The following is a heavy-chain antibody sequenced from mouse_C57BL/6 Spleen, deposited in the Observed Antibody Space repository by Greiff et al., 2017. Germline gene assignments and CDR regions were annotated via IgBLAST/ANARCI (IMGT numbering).Heavy chain of an antibody. V-gene: IGHV3-6*01. CDR3: ARDNYSNYLWYFDV. D-gene: IGHD2-5*01. Sequence: EVQLQQSGPGLVKPSQSLSLTCSVTGYSITSGYFWNWIRQFPGNKLEWMGYISYDGSNNYNPSLKNRISITRDTSKNQFFLKLNSVTTEDTATYYCARDNYSNYLWYFDVWGTGTTVTVSS. CDR2: ISYDGSN. J-gene: IGHJ1*03. CDR1: GYSITSGYF.